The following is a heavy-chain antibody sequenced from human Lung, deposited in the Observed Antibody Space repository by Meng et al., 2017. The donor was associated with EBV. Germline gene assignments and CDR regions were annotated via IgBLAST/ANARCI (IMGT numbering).Heavy chain of an antibody. Sequence: AQLVQSGGEVKKPGASVKVSCTASGYTFTNYGITWVRQAPGQGLEWMGWISAYNGNTNYAQTLQGRVTMTTDTSTSTAYMELGSLRSDDTAVYYCARVEVGITSGDYWGQGTLVTVSS. V-gene: IGHV1-18*01. CDR1: GYTFTNYG. J-gene: IGHJ4*02. CDR2: ISAYNGNT. D-gene: IGHD1-26*01. CDR3: ARVEVGITSGDY.